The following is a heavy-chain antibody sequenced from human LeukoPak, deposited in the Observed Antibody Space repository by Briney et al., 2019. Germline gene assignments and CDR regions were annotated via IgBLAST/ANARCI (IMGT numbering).Heavy chain of an antibody. D-gene: IGHD3-10*01. J-gene: IGHJ3*02. CDR2: ISSGGGTT. CDR1: GFSFSYYA. CDR3: AKDPSSGFADGDAFDI. V-gene: IGHV3-23*01. Sequence: GGSLRLSCAASGFSFSYYAMSWVRQAPGKGLEWVSGISSGGGTTYYVDSVKGRFTISRDNGKATAYLQMNSLRAEDTAVYFCAKDPSSGFADGDAFDIWGQGTRATVSS.